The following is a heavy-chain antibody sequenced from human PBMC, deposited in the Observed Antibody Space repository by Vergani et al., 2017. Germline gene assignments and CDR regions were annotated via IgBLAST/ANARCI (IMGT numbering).Heavy chain of an antibody. CDR1: GFDFSSYI. CDR2: VSTGTKSQ. Sequence: QLVESGGGWVQPGGSLRLSCVVSGFDFSSYIMNWVRQAPGKGLEWVSFVSTGTKSQSYAESVKGRFTISRDSAKNSLYLQMDSLRAEDTAVYYCARDLAAAGTNWGQGTLVTVSS. D-gene: IGHD6-13*01. V-gene: IGHV3-48*01. J-gene: IGHJ4*02. CDR3: ARDLAAAGTN.